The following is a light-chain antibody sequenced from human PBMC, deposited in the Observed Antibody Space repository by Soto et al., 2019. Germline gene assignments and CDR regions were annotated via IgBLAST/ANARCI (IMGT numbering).Light chain of an antibody. CDR1: QSVNSN. CDR3: QHYNNWPRT. V-gene: IGKV3-15*01. Sequence: EIVMTQSPATLSVSPGEGATLSCRASQSVNSNLAWYQQKPGQAPRLLIYGASTRATAIPARFSGSGSGTDFTLTISSLQSEDFAVYYCQHYNNWPRTFGQGTKVDMK. CDR2: GAS. J-gene: IGKJ1*01.